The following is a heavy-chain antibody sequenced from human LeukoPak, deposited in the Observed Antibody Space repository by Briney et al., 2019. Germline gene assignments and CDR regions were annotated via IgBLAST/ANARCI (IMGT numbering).Heavy chain of an antibody. J-gene: IGHJ3*02. CDR3: ARSGPYYDFWSGTRGAFDI. CDR1: DGSISSYF. CDR2: IFYSGST. V-gene: IGHV4-59*01. D-gene: IGHD3-3*01. Sequence: SETLSLTCTVSDGSISSYFWSWIRQPPGKGLEWIGYIFYSGSTNYNPSLKSRVTISVDTSQNHFSLKLSSVTAADTAVYYCARSGPYYDFWSGTRGAFDIWGQGTMVTVSS.